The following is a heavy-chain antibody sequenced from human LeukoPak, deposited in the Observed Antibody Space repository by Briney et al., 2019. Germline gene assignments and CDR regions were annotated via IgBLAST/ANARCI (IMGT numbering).Heavy chain of an antibody. J-gene: IGHJ4*02. CDR2: ISGSGGST. CDR1: GFTFNSYA. CDR3: AKGANRFPGGYFDY. V-gene: IGHV3-23*01. D-gene: IGHD4/OR15-4a*01. Sequence: GGSLRLSCAASGFTFNSYAMSWVRQAPGKGLEWVSAISGSGGSTYYADSVKGRFTISRDNSKNTLYLQMNSLGVEDTAVYYCAKGANRFPGGYFDYWGQGTLVTVSS.